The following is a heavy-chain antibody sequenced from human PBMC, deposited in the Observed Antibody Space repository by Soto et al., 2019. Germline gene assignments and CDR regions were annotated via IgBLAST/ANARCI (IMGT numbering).Heavy chain of an antibody. CDR1: GFTFSYYA. CDR2: LSDRGDTT. Sequence: GGSLRLSCSASGFTFSYYAMGWVRQAPGKGLEWVSVLSDRGDTTYYADSVKGRFAISRDNSNNALFLQMSSLRDEDTAIYYCAKDARRTDGWYYFDYWGQGALVTVSS. CDR3: AKDARRTDGWYYFDY. V-gene: IGHV3-23*01. D-gene: IGHD6-19*01. J-gene: IGHJ4*02.